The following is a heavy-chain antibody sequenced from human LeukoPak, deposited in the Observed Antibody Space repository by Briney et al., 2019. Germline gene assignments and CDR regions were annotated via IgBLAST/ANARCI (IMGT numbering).Heavy chain of an antibody. V-gene: IGHV3-21*01. CDR1: GFTFSSYS. D-gene: IGHD3-16*01. J-gene: IGHJ4*02. CDR2: ISSSSSYI. CDR3: ARDLGGGAFGY. Sequence: GGSLRLSCAVSGFTFSSYSMNWVRQAPGKGLEWVSSISSSSSYIYYADSVKGRFTISRDNAKNSLYLQMNSLRAEDTAVYYCARDLGGGAFGYWGQGTLVTVSS.